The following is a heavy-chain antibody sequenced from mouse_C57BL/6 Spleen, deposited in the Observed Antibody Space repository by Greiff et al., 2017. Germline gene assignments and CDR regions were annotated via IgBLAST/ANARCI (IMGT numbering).Heavy chain of an antibody. Sequence: VQLQQPGAELVKPGASVKLSCKASGYTFTSYWMQWVKPRPGQGLEWIGEIDPSDSYTNYNQKFKGKATLTVDTSSSTAYMQLSSLTSEDSAVYYCAPYGNYAMDYWGQGTSVTVSS. D-gene: IGHD2-1*01. CDR3: APYGNYAMDY. CDR2: IDPSDSYT. J-gene: IGHJ4*01. CDR1: GYTFTSYW. V-gene: IGHV1-50*01.